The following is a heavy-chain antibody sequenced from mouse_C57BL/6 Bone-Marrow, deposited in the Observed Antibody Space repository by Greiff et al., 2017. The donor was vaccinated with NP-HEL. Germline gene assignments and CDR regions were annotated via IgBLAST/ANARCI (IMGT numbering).Heavy chain of an antibody. Sequence: QVQLQQSGAELMKPGASVKLSCKATGYTFTGNWIEWVKQRPGHGLEWIGEILPGSGNTYYNEMFKGKATFTADTSSNTAYMQLSSLTTEDSAIYYCARDYYGSSYFDYWGQGTTLTVSS. CDR2: ILPGSGNT. D-gene: IGHD1-1*01. J-gene: IGHJ2*01. CDR1: GYTFTGNW. V-gene: IGHV1-9*01. CDR3: ARDYYGSSYFDY.